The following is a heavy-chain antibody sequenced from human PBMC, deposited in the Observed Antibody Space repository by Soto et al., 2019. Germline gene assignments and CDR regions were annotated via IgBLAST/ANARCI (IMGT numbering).Heavy chain of an antibody. CDR2: ILYDGSNK. J-gene: IGHJ4*02. D-gene: IGHD2-8*02. CDR1: GFTFSSYA. Sequence: QVQLVESGGGVVQPGRSLRLSCAASGFTFSSYAIHWVRQAPGKGLEWVAAILYDGSNKYYADSVKGRFTISRDNSKNTLYLQMNSLRAEDTAVYYCAREDTGSFAYWGQGTLVTVSS. V-gene: IGHV3-30-3*01. CDR3: AREDTGSFAY.